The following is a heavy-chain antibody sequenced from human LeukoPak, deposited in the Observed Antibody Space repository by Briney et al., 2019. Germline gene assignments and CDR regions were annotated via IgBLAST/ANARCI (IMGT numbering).Heavy chain of an antibody. CDR2: IYPGDSDT. J-gene: IGHJ4*02. CDR1: GYSFTSYW. D-gene: IGHD3-22*01. V-gene: IGHV5-51*01. CDR3: ARIYDSSGYAFDY. Sequence: GESLKISCKGSGYSFTSYWIGWVRQMPGKGLEWMGIIYPGDSDTRYSPSFQGQVTISTDKSISTAYLQCSSLKDSDTAMYYCARIYDSSGYAFDYWGQGTLVTVSS.